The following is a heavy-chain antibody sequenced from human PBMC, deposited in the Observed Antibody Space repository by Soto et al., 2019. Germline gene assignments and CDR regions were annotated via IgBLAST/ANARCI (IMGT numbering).Heavy chain of an antibody. CDR1: GYTFTGYY. CDR2: INPNSGGT. J-gene: IGHJ6*02. CDR3: ARIRRGYCSGGSCYQERKSGNYYYYGMDV. Sequence: GASVKVSCKASGYTFTGYYMHWVRQAPGQGLEWMGWINPNSGGTNYAQKFQGRVTMTRDTSISTAYMELSRLRSDDTAVYYCARIRRGYCSGGSCYQERKSGNYYYYGMDVWGQGTTVTVYS. D-gene: IGHD2-15*01. V-gene: IGHV1-2*02.